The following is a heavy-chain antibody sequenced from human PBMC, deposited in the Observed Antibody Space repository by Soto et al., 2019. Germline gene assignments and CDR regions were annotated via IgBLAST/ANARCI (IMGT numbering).Heavy chain of an antibody. D-gene: IGHD3-22*01. CDR2: ISGSGGST. J-gene: IGHJ4*02. CDR1: GFTFSSYA. CDR3: AKDVLYYYDRPACYFDY. Sequence: EVQLLESGGGLVQPGGSLRLSCAASGFTFSSYAMSWVRQAPGKGLEWVSAISGSGGSTYYADSVKGRFTISRYNSKNTLYLQMNSLRADDTAVYYCAKDVLYYYDRPACYFDYWGQGTLVTVSS. V-gene: IGHV3-23*01.